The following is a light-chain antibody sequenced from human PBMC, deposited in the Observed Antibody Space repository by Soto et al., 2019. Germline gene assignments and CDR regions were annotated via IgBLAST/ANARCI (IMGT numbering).Light chain of an antibody. V-gene: IGKV3-20*01. Sequence: EIVLTQSPGTLSLSPGETATLSCRASQSVTSSYLAWYQQKPGQAPRLLIYGASSRATGIPDRFSGSESGTDFTLIINKLEPEDFAVYYCQQYGSSPLTVGGGTKVEIK. CDR1: QSVTSSY. CDR2: GAS. J-gene: IGKJ4*01. CDR3: QQYGSSPLT.